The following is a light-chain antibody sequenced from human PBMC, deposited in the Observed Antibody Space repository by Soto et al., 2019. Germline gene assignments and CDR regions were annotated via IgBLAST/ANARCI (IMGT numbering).Light chain of an antibody. CDR3: QVWYSSGDHNV. Sequence: SYELTQPPSVSVAPGLTARITCGGNNVGSKSEHWYQQKQGQAPVLVVHDDSARPSGIPERFSGSNSANTATLTISRVEPGDEAEYYCQVWYSSGDHNVFGTGTKLTVL. CDR1: NVGSKS. CDR2: DDS. J-gene: IGLJ2*01. V-gene: IGLV3-21*02.